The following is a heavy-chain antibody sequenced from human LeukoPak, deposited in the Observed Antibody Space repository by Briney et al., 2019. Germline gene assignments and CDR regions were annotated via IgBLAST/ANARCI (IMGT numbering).Heavy chain of an antibody. CDR1: GGSISSYY. D-gene: IGHD6-13*01. V-gene: IGHV4-59*01. CDR3: ARGGAAAGTFDY. J-gene: IGHJ4*02. CDR2: IYYSGST. Sequence: SETLSLTCTVSGGSISSYYWSWVRQPPGKGLEWIGYIYYSGSTNYNPSLKSRVTISVDTSKTQFSLKLSSVTAADTAVYYCARGGAAAGTFDYGGQGTLVTVSS.